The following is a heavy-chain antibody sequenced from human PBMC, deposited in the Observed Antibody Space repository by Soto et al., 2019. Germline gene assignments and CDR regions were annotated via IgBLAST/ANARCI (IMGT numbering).Heavy chain of an antibody. D-gene: IGHD5-12*01. J-gene: IGHJ6*02. CDR3: AKGGATIIGVSHSGLDV. CDR1: KFTFSSYG. V-gene: IGHV3-30*18. CDR2: KSYDGSNK. Sequence: QVQLVESGGGVVQPGRSLSLSCAASKFTFSSYGMYWVRQAPGKGLEWVAVKSYDGSNKYHADSVKGRFTISRDNSENMLYLQMNSLRTEDSGVYYCAKGGATIIGVSHSGLDVWGQGTSVTVSS.